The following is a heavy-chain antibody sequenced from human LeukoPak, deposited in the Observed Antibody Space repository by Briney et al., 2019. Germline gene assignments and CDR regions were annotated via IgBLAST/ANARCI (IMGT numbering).Heavy chain of an antibody. D-gene: IGHD2-15*01. J-gene: IGHJ4*02. CDR2: IYYSGST. CDR3: ARQGTVHCSGGSCYVDG. CDR1: GGSISSSSYY. Sequence: PSETLSLTCTVSGGSISSSSYYWGWIRQPPGKGLEWIGSIYYSGSTYYNPSLKSRVTISVDTSKNQFSLKLSSVTAADTAVYYCARQGTVHCSGGSCYVDGWGQGTLVTVSS. V-gene: IGHV4-39*01.